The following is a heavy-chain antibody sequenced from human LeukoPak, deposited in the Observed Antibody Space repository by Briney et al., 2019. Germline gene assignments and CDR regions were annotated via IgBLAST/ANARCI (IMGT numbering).Heavy chain of an antibody. CDR3: AREYSSSSGRLYDY. V-gene: IGHV1-2*02. CDR2: IAPNSGGT. J-gene: IGHJ4*02. D-gene: IGHD6-6*01. Sequence: SVKVSCKASGYTFTGYHMHWVRQAPGQGLEWMGWIAPNSGGTNYAQKFQGRVTMTRDTSVSTAYMEVSRLTSDDTAVYYCAREYSSSSGRLYDYWGQGTLVTVSS. CDR1: GYTFTGYH.